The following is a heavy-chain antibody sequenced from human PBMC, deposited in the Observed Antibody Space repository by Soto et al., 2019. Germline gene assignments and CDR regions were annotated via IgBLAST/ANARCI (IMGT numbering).Heavy chain of an antibody. CDR2: ISGSGGST. CDR1: GFTFSSDA. CDR3: AKDGDTAMKIDAFDI. D-gene: IGHD5-18*01. V-gene: IGHV3-23*01. J-gene: IGHJ3*02. Sequence: PGGSLILSCAASGFTFSSDAMSWVRQAPGKGLEWVSAISGSGGSTYYADSVKGRFTISRDNSKNTLYLQMNSLRAEDTAVYYCAKDGDTAMKIDAFDIWGQGTMVTVSS.